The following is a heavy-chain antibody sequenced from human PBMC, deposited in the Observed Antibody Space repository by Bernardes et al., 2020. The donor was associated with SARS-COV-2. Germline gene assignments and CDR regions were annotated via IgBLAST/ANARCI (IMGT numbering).Heavy chain of an antibody. Sequence: GSSLQVSCVASGFTFSNSWMHWVRQAPGKGLVWVSRINADASSTNYADSVKGRFAISRDNAKNTLYLQMNSLRVEDTAVYYCARDLGYCNNGVCSPWGQGTLVTVSS. CDR2: INADASST. V-gene: IGHV3-74*01. CDR1: GFTFSNSW. CDR3: ARDLGYCNNGVCSP. J-gene: IGHJ5*02. D-gene: IGHD2-8*01.